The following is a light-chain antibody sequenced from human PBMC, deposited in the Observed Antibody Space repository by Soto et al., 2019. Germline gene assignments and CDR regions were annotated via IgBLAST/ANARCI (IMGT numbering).Light chain of an antibody. V-gene: IGKV1-5*01. CDR1: QSLTGR. CDR3: QQYKNYSWT. Sequence: DIQMTQSPSTLSASIGDRVTLTCRASQSLTGRLAWYQQKPGRPPKLLIYDASSLESGVPSRFSGGGSGTEFTLTISSLQPDDFATYYCQQYKNYSWTFGQGTKVEIK. J-gene: IGKJ1*01. CDR2: DAS.